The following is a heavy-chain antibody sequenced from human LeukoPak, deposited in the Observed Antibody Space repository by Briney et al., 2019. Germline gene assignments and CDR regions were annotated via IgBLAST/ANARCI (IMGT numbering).Heavy chain of an antibody. V-gene: IGHV4-34*01. CDR3: ARGPYYYGSGSYDY. D-gene: IGHD3-10*01. CDR2: INHSGST. CDR1: GGSFSGYY. Sequence: PSETLSLTCAVYGGSFSGYYLSWIRQPPGKGLEWIWEINHSGSTNYNPSLNSRVTISVDTSKNQFSLKLSSVTAGDTAVYYCARGPYYYGSGSYDYWGQGTLVTVSS. J-gene: IGHJ4*02.